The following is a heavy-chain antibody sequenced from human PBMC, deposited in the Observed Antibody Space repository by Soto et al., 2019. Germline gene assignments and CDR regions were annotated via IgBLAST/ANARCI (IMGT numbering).Heavy chain of an antibody. CDR3: AKDGGVAGTFDY. CDR1: GFTFSTYG. V-gene: IGHV3-30*18. Sequence: QVQLVESGGGVVQPGRSLRLSCAASGFTFSTYGMQWVRQAPGKGLEWVAVISNDGSNKIYADSVKGRFTMSRDNSKNTVYLQMNSLRAEDTAVYYCAKDGGVAGTFDYWGQGTLVTVSS. CDR2: ISNDGSNK. J-gene: IGHJ4*02. D-gene: IGHD2-15*01.